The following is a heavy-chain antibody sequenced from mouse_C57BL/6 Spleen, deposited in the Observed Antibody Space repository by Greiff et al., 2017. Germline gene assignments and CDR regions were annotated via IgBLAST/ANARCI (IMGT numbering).Heavy chain of an antibody. CDR1: GYSFTDYN. D-gene: IGHD1-1*01. Sequence: VQLQQSGPELVKPGASVKISCKASGYSFTDYNMNWVKQSNGKSLEWIGVINPNYGTTSYNQKFKGKATLTVDQSSSTAYMQLNSLTSEDSAVYYGARGGYYGSSRYWYFDVWGTGTTVTVSS. CDR3: ARGGYYGSSRYWYFDV. V-gene: IGHV1-39*01. CDR2: INPNYGTT. J-gene: IGHJ1*03.